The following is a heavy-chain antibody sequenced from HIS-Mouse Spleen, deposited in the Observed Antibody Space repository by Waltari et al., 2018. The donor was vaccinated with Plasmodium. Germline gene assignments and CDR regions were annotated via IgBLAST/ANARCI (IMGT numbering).Heavy chain of an antibody. J-gene: IGHJ4*02. Sequence: QLQLQESGPGLVKPSETLSLTCTVSGGSISSSSYYWGWLRQPPGKGLEWIGSIYYSGSTYYNPSLKSRVTISVDTAKNQFSLKLSFVTAADTAVYYCARRGGSYYYFDYWGQGTLVTVSS. CDR2: IYYSGST. D-gene: IGHD1-26*01. CDR3: ARRGGSYYYFDY. V-gene: IGHV4-39*01. CDR1: GGSISSSSYY.